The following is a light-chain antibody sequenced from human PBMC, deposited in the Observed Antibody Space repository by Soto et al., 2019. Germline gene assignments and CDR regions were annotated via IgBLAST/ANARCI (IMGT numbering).Light chain of an antibody. V-gene: IGKV1-39*01. CDR3: QQSYSPPPIT. Sequence: DIPMTQSPSSLSASVGDRVTITCRASQTISNYLNWYQKKPGKAPKLLIYAASSLQRGVPSRFSGSGSGTDSTLTIGSLQPEDFATYYCQQSYSPPPITFGQGTRLEI. CDR1: QTISNY. J-gene: IGKJ5*01. CDR2: AAS.